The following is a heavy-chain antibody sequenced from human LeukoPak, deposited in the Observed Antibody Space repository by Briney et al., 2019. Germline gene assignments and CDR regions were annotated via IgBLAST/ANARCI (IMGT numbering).Heavy chain of an antibody. CDR1: GYAFASYW. D-gene: IGHD2-2*01. CDR3: ARRFKYCSSTSCYGFDY. Sequence: GESLKISCRVSGYAFASYWIGWVRQVPGKGLEWMGIIYPADSETKSSPSFQGQVTFSADKSINTAYLQWSSLKASDTAMYYCARRFKYCSSTSCYGFDYWGQGTLATVSS. J-gene: IGHJ4*02. V-gene: IGHV5-51*01. CDR2: IYPADSET.